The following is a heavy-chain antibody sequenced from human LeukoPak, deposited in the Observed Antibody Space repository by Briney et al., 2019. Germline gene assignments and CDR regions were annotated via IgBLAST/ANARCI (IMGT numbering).Heavy chain of an antibody. V-gene: IGHV1-8*01. CDR2: MNPNSGNT. CDR1: GYTFTSYD. CDR3: ARSGAVAGSWFDP. J-gene: IGHJ5*02. Sequence: ASVKVSCKASGYTFTSYDINWVRQATGQGLEWMGWMNPNSGNTGYAQKFQGRVTMTRNTSMSTAYMELSSLRSGDMAVYYCARSGAVAGSWFDPWGQGTLVTVSS. D-gene: IGHD6-19*01.